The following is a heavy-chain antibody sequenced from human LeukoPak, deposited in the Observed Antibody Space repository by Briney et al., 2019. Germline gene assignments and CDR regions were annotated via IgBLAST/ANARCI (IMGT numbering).Heavy chain of an antibody. J-gene: IGHJ4*02. D-gene: IGHD3-22*01. Sequence: ASVKVSCKASGYTFTSYYMHWVRQAPGQGLEWMGIINPSGGSTSYAQKFQGRVTMTRDTSTSTVYMELSSLRSEDTAVYYCARDFIGHYYDSSGYDYWGQGTLATVSS. V-gene: IGHV1-46*01. CDR2: INPSGGST. CDR1: GYTFTSYY. CDR3: ARDFIGHYYDSSGYDY.